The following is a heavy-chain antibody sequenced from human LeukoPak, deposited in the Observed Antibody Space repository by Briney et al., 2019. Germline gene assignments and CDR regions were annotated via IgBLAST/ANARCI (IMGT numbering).Heavy chain of an antibody. CDR2: ISSSGSTI. Sequence: PGGSLGLSCAASGFTFSDYYMSWIRQAPGKGLEWVSYISSSGSTIYYADSVKGRFTISRDNAKNSLYLQMNSLRAEDTAVYYCAKDGGPIGYYFPFDYWGQGTLVTVSS. CDR3: AKDGGPIGYYFPFDY. J-gene: IGHJ4*02. V-gene: IGHV3-11*04. CDR1: GFTFSDYY. D-gene: IGHD3-3*01.